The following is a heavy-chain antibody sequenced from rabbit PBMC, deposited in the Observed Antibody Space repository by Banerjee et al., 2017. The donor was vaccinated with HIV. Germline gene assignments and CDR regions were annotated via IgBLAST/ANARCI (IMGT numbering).Heavy chain of an antibody. V-gene: IGHV1S40*01. CDR2: MYAGSSGST. Sequence: QSLEESGGGLVKPEGSLTLTCKASGFDFSSNAMCWVRQAPGKRPEWIACMYAGSSGSTHYASWAKGRFTISKTSSTTVTLQMTSLTAADTATYFCARHHYNYGYAGDAWGPGTLVTVS. CDR1: GFDFSSNA. J-gene: IGHJ4*01. CDR3: ARHHYNYGYAGDA. D-gene: IGHD6-1*01.